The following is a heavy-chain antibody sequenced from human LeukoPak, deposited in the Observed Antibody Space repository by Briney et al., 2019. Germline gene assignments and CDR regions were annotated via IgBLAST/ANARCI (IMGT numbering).Heavy chain of an antibody. J-gene: IGHJ4*02. CDR1: GDSISSGSYY. CDR3: ARAVLVGVDY. D-gene: IGHD1-26*01. CDR2: ISYSGST. Sequence: SETLSLTSTVSGDSISSGSYYWGWIRQPPGKGLEWIGSISYSGSTYYNPSLKSRVTISVDTSKNQFSLKLSSVTAADTAVYYCARAVLVGVDYWGQGTLVTVSS. V-gene: IGHV4-39*07.